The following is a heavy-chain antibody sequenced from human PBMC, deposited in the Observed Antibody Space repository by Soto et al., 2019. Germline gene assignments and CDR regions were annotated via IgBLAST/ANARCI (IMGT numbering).Heavy chain of an antibody. V-gene: IGHV1-69*01. D-gene: IGHD1-7*01. J-gene: IGHJ4*02. CDR2: IIGVFDTA. CDR3: AKSDSNYQGRWFDF. CDR1: GSIFRSYA. Sequence: QVQLVQSGAEVKKPGSSVKVSCQASGSIFRSYAISWVRQAPGQGLEWMGGIIGVFDTAYHAQKFQGRVTITAHESTSTVYMELNNLRSDDTAVYYCAKSDSNYQGRWFDFWGQGTLVTVSS.